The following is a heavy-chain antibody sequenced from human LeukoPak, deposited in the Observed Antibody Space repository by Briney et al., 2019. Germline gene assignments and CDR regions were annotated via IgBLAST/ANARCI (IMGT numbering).Heavy chain of an antibody. CDR1: GFTISSYW. J-gene: IGHJ5*02. V-gene: IGHV3-74*01. D-gene: IGHD3-22*01. CDR3: AREGSSGYNNWFDP. Sequence: QPGGSLRLSCAASGFTISSYWMHWVRQAPGKGLVWVSRINTDGSSITYVDSVKGRFTISRDNAKNTLYLQMNSLRAEDTAVYYCAREGSSGYNNWFDPWGQGTLVTVSS. CDR2: INTDGSSI.